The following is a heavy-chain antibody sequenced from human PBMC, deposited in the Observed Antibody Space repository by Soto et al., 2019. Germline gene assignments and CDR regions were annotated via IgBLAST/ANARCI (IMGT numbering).Heavy chain of an antibody. CDR1: GGSINSYY. D-gene: IGHD2-15*01. J-gene: IGHJ5*02. CDR2: IYYSGNS. V-gene: IGHV4-59*08. CDR3: ARTPIGYCSGGTCSNWFDP. Sequence: SETLSLTCTVSGGSINSYYWSWIRQPPGKGLEWIGYIYYSGNSYFNPSLKSRVTMSVDTSKNQFSLKLTSVTAADTAVYYCARTPIGYCSGGTCSNWFDPWGQGTLVTVSS.